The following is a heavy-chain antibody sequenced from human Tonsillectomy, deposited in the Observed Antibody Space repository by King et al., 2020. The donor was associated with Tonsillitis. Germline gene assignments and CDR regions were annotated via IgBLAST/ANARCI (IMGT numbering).Heavy chain of an antibody. V-gene: IGHV4-39*07. CDR1: GGSISSSSYY. J-gene: IGHJ4*02. CDR3: ARRAPTHFDY. CDR2: IYYSGST. Sequence: QLQESGPGLVKPSETLSLTCTVSGGSISSSSYYWGWIRQPPGKGLEWIGSIYYSGSTYYNPSLKSRVTISVDTSKNQFSLKLSSVTAADTAVYYCARRAPTHFDYWGQGTPGTLSS.